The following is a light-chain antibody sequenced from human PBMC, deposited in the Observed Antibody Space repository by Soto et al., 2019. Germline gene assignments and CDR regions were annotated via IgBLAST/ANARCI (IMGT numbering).Light chain of an antibody. CDR3: SSYTSSISYV. Sequence: QSALTQPASVSGSPGQSITISCTGTSSDVGGYKYVSWYQQHPGNAPKLLIYTVNNRPSGISNRFSGSKSGNTASLTISGLQAEDEADYYCSSYTSSISYVFGTGTKVTVL. CDR2: TVN. V-gene: IGLV2-14*03. J-gene: IGLJ1*01. CDR1: SSDVGGYKY.